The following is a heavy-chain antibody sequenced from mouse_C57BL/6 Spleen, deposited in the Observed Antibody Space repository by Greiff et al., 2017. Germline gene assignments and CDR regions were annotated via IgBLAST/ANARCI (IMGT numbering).Heavy chain of an antibody. CDR2: IDPETGGT. J-gene: IGHJ2*01. CDR1: GYTFTDYE. Sequence: QVHVKQSGAELVRPGASVTLSCKASGYTFTDYEMHWVKQTPVHGLEWIGAIDPETGGTAYNQKFKGKAILTADKSSSTAYMELRSLTSEDSAVYYCTRWGTTVVASDYWGQGTTLTVSS. D-gene: IGHD1-1*01. V-gene: IGHV1-15*01. CDR3: TRWGTTVVASDY.